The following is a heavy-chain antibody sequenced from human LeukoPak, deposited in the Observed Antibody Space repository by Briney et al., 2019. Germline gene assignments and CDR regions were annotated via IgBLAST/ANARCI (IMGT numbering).Heavy chain of an antibody. CDR2: INHSGST. Sequence: SGTPAPPPPVHWGGFSGFFLGWFRPPPREGGEWIGEINHSGSTNYNPSLKSRVTISVDTSKNQFSLKLSSVTAADTAVYYCARGSRWQPVDYWGQGTLVTVSS. CDR3: ARGSRWQPVDY. D-gene: IGHD2-15*01. V-gene: IGHV4-34*01. CDR1: WGGFSGFF. J-gene: IGHJ4*02.